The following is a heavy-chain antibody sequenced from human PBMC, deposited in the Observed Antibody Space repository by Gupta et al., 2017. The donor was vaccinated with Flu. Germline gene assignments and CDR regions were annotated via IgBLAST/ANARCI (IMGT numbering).Heavy chain of an antibody. D-gene: IGHD3-22*01. CDR1: GGSFSGYY. V-gene: IGHV4-34*01. CDR3: ARGGRSITMIVVAIRAFDI. Sequence: QVQLQQWGAGLLKPSETLSLTCAVYGGSFSGYYWSWIRQPPGKGLEWIGEINHSGSTNYNPSLKSRVTISVDTSKNQFSLKLSSVTAADTAVYYCARGGRSITMIVVAIRAFDIWGQGTMVTVSS. CDR2: INHSGST. J-gene: IGHJ3*02.